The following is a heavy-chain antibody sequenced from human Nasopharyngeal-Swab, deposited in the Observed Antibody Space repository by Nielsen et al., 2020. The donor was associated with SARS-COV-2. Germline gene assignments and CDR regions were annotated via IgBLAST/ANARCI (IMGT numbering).Heavy chain of an antibody. CDR1: GVSFRSYY. J-gene: IGHJ6*02. V-gene: IGHV4-4*07. D-gene: IGHD1-1*01. Sequence: SETLSLTFTVSGVSFRSYYWSWIPQPAGTGLEWIGRIYTRGSINYNPSLKSRVTMSVDTSKNQFSLKLSSVTAADTAAYYCARDSSRRPRGSYYYYGMDVWGQGTTVTVSS. CDR3: ARDSSRRPRGSYYYYGMDV. CDR2: IYTRGSI.